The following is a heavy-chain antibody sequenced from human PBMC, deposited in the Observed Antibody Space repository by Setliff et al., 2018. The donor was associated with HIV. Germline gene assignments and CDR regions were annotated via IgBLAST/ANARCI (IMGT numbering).Heavy chain of an antibody. J-gene: IGHJ6*02. Sequence: SATLSLTCAVYGGSFSGYYWSWIRQPPGKGLEWIGEIIHSGSTNYNPSLRSRVTFSVDPSQNQFSLILRSVTAADTAVYYCARPGSSSSYYAMDVWGQGTTVTVSS. CDR2: IIHSGST. D-gene: IGHD3-10*01. CDR1: GGSFSGYY. CDR3: ARPGSSSSYYAMDV. V-gene: IGHV4-34*12.